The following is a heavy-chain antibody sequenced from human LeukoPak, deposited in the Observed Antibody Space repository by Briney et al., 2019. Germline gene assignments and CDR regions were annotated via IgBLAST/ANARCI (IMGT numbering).Heavy chain of an antibody. D-gene: IGHD2-15*01. J-gene: IGHJ6*02. CDR2: IYYSGST. CDR3: ARVYRGSSYQNYYYYGMDV. Sequence: SETLSLTCTVSGGSISSSSSSYYWGWIRQPPGKGLEWIGYIYYSGSTNYNPSLKSRVTISVDTSKNRFSLKLSSVTAADTAVYYCARVYRGSSYQNYYYYGMDVWGQGTTVTVSS. CDR1: GGSISSSSSSYY. V-gene: IGHV4-61*05.